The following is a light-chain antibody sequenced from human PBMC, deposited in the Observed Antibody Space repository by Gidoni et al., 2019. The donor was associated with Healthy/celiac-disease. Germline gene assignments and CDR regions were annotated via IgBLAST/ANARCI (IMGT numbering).Light chain of an antibody. CDR1: QSISSN. Sequence: EIVMTQSPATLSVSPGERATLACTASQSISSNLAWYQQKPGQAPRLLIYGASTRATGIPARFSGSGSGTEFTLTISSLQSEDFAIYYCQQYDNWPPYTFGQXTKLEIK. CDR3: QQYDNWPPYT. J-gene: IGKJ2*01. V-gene: IGKV3-15*01. CDR2: GAS.